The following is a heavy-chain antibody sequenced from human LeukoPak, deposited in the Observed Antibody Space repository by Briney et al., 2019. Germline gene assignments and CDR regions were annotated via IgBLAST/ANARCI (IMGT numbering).Heavy chain of an antibody. V-gene: IGHV4-39*01. Sequence: SETLSLTCTVSGGSISSSSYYWGWIRQPPGKGLEWIGSIHYSGSTYYNPSLKSRVTISVDTSKNQFSLKLSSVTAADTAVYYCARYPGSHYYYYYMDVWGKGTTVTVSS. D-gene: IGHD1-26*01. J-gene: IGHJ6*03. CDR2: IHYSGST. CDR1: GGSISSSSYY. CDR3: ARYPGSHYYYYYMDV.